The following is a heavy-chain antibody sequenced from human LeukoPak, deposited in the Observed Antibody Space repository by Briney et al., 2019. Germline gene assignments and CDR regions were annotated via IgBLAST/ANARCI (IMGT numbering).Heavy chain of an antibody. CDR2: INSDGSST. CDR1: GFTLSSYW. J-gene: IGHJ4*02. D-gene: IGHD3-22*01. V-gene: IGHV3-74*01. Sequence: GGSLRLSCAASGFTLSSYWMHWVRQAPGKGLVWVSRINSDGSSTSYADSVKGRFTISRDNAKNTLYLQMNSLRAEDTAVYYCSSGYYYDLFDYWGQGTLVTVSS. CDR3: SSGYYYDLFDY.